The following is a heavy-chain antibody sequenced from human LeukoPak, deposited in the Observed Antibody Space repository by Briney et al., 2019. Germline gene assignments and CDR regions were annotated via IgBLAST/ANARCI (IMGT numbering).Heavy chain of an antibody. D-gene: IGHD3-22*01. Sequence: ASVKVSCKASGYTFTSYAMHWVRQAPGQRLEWKGWINAGNGNTKYSQKFQGRVTITRDTSASTAYMELSSLRSEDTAVYYCVSPIIGYDSSGYLGYWGQGTLVTVSS. CDR2: INAGNGNT. J-gene: IGHJ4*02. CDR3: VSPIIGYDSSGYLGY. CDR1: GYTFTSYA. V-gene: IGHV1-3*01.